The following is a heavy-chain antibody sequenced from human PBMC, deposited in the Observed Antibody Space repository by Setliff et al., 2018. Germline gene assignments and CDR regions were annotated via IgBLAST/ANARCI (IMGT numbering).Heavy chain of an antibody. CDR1: GYTFRSYG. J-gene: IGHJ3*02. V-gene: IGHV1-18*01. D-gene: IGHD2-2*01. Sequence: ASVKVSCKTSGYTFRSYGVSWVRQAPGQGLEWMGWISAYSGDTIYAQNYQGRVTLTTDTSTGTAYMEVRSLRSDDTAQYYCVRDRAAIVVGPPTAAFDIWGQGTMVTVSS. CDR3: VRDRAAIVVGPPTAAFDI. CDR2: ISAYSGDT.